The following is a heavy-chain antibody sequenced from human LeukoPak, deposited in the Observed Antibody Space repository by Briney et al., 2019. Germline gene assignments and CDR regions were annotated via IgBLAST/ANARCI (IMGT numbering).Heavy chain of an antibody. J-gene: IGHJ6*03. D-gene: IGHD3-10*01. Sequence: PGGSLRLSCAASGFTFSSYAMSWVRQAPGKGLEWVSAISGSGGSTYYADSVKGRFTISRDNSKNTLYLQMNSLRAEDAAVYYCAKFRGVMWNFFYMDVWGKGTTVTISS. CDR2: ISGSGGST. CDR1: GFTFSSYA. CDR3: AKFRGVMWNFFYMDV. V-gene: IGHV3-23*01.